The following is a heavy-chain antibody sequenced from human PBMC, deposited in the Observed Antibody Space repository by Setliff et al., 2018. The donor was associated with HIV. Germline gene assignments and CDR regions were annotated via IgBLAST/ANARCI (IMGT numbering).Heavy chain of an antibody. CDR2: MYTNGDT. CDR3: ARTRGYTYGYIDS. D-gene: IGHD5-18*01. V-gene: IGHV4-61*02. Sequence: SETLSLTCTVSGGSIRSGSYYWSWIRQPAGKGLEWIGRMYTNGDTNYNPSLKSQVTIAVDTSKNQFSLKLTSVTAADTAVYYCARTRGYTYGYIDSWAQGTLVTVSS. J-gene: IGHJ4*02. CDR1: GGSIRSGSYY.